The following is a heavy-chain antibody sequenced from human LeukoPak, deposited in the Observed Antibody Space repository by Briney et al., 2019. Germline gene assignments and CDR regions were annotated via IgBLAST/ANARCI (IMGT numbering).Heavy chain of an antibody. D-gene: IGHD6-19*01. Sequence: GGSLRLSCAASGFTVSSNYMSWVRQAPGKGLEWVSVIYSGGSTYYADSVKGRFTISRDNSKNTLYLQMNSLRAEDTAVYYCARDITYSSGWMGFGYWGQGTLVTVSS. J-gene: IGHJ4*02. CDR2: IYSGGST. CDR1: GFTVSSNY. CDR3: ARDITYSSGWMGFGY. V-gene: IGHV3-53*01.